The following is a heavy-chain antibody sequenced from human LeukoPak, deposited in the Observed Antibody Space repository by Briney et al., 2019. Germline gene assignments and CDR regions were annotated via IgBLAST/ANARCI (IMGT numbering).Heavy chain of an antibody. CDR1: GYTFTSYG. CDR3: AREFDLGVSGYGFDY. CDR2: ISAYNGNT. J-gene: IGHJ4*02. V-gene: IGHV1-18*01. D-gene: IGHD3-22*01. Sequence: ASVKVSCKASGYTFTSYGISWVRQAPGQGLEWMGWISAYNGNTNYAQKLQGGVTMTTDTSTSTAYMELRSLRSDDTAVYYCAREFDLGVSGYGFDYWGQGTLVTVSS.